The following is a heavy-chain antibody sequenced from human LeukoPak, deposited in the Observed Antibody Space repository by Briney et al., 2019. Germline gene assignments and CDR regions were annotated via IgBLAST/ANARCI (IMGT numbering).Heavy chain of an antibody. D-gene: IGHD3-22*01. CDR1: GGSISSSNW. Sequence: SETLSLTCAVSGGSISSSNWWSWARQPPGKGLEWIGEIYHSGSTNYNPSLKSRVTISVDKSKNQFSLKLSSVTAADTAVYYCARDRRYYYDSSGYYQLDYWGQGTLVTVSS. CDR2: IYHSGST. V-gene: IGHV4-4*02. J-gene: IGHJ4*02. CDR3: ARDRRYYYDSSGYYQLDY.